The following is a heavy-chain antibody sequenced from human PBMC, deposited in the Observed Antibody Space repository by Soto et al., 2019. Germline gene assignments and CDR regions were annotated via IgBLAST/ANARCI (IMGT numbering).Heavy chain of an antibody. D-gene: IGHD2-15*01. CDR2: IYYSGST. CDR1: GGSISSYY. J-gene: IGHJ4*02. V-gene: IGHV4-59*01. CDR3: ARNYCSGGSCLPDY. Sequence: SETLSLTCTVSGGSISSYYWSWIRQPPGKGLEWIGYIYYSGSTNYNPSLKSRVTISVDTSKNQFSLKLSSVTAADTAVYYCARNYCSGGSCLPDYWGQGTLVTVSS.